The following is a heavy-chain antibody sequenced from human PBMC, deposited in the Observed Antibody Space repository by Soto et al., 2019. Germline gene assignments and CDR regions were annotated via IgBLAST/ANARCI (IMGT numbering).Heavy chain of an antibody. J-gene: IGHJ5*02. D-gene: IGHD3-10*01. V-gene: IGHV3-23*01. CDR1: GFTFSSYA. CDR2: ISGSGGST. Sequence: PGGSLRLSCAASGFTFSSYAMSWVRQAPGKGLEWVSAISGSGGSTYYADSVKGRFTISRDNAKNSLYLQMNSLRDEDTAVYYCARHPHWLRGSGSYLRLSWFDPWGQGTLVTVSS. CDR3: ARHPHWLRGSGSYLRLSWFDP.